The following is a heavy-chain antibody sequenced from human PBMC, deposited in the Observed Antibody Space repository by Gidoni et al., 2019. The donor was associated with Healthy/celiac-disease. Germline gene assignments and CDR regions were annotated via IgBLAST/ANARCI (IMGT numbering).Heavy chain of an antibody. CDR2: IYYSGST. CDR3: ARQRDVWVATPTY. Sequence: QLQLQESGPGLVKPSETLSLTCTVSGGSISSSSYYWGWIRQPPGKGLEWIGSIYYSGSTYYNPSLKSRVTISVDTSKNQFSLKLSSVTAADTAVYYCARQRDVWVATPTYWGQGTLVTVSS. D-gene: IGHD1-26*01. J-gene: IGHJ4*02. CDR1: GGSISSSSYY. V-gene: IGHV4-39*01.